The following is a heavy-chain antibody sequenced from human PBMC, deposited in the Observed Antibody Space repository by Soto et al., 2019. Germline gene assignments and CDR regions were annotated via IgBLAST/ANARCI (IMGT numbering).Heavy chain of an antibody. CDR2: INPSGGST. CDR1: GYTFTSYY. J-gene: IGHJ6*02. Sequence: ASVKVSCKASGYTFTSYYMHWVRQAPGQGLEWMGIINPSGGSTSYAQKFQGRVTMTRDTSTSTVYMELSSLRSEDAAVYYCARVASSSAYYYYYGMDVWGQGTTVTVSS. V-gene: IGHV1-46*01. D-gene: IGHD6-19*01. CDR3: ARVASSSAYYYYYGMDV.